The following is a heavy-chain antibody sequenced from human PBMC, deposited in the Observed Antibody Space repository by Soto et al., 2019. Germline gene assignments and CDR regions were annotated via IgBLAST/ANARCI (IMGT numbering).Heavy chain of an antibody. J-gene: IGHJ6*02. CDR2: ISGSGGST. D-gene: IGHD2-2*01. CDR1: GFTFSSYA. V-gene: IGHV3-23*01. CDR3: AREAIVVVPAAMVSSYYYYYGMDV. Sequence: PGGSLRLSCAASGFTFSSYAMSWVRQAPGKGLEWVSAISGSGGSTYYADSVKGRFTISRDNSKNTLYLQMNSLRAEDTALYYCAREAIVVVPAAMVSSYYYYYGMDVWGQGTTVTVSS.